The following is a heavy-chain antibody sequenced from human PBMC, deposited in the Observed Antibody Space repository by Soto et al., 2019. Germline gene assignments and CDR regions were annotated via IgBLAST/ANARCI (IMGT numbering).Heavy chain of an antibody. V-gene: IGHV4-59*08. J-gene: IGHJ4*02. D-gene: IGHD6-19*01. CDR2: IFHTGSA. CDR3: ARQPYTSGAYYFDY. CDR1: GDSISSYY. Sequence: SETLSLTCTVSGDSISSYYWSWIRQPPGRGLEWIGYIFHTGSANYNPSLKSRVTISIDTSKNQFSLRLSSVTAADTAVYYCARQPYTSGAYYFDYWGQGTPVTVSS.